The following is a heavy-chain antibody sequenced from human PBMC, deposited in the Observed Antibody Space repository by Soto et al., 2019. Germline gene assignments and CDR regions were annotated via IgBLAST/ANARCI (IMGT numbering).Heavy chain of an antibody. CDR1: GFTFSSYA. CDR3: VKNLAKYSSKPDY. D-gene: IGHD6-19*01. CDR2: TSSNGGST. V-gene: IGHV3-64D*06. J-gene: IGHJ4*02. Sequence: LRLSCSASGFTFSSYAMHWVRQAPGKGLEYVSATSSNGGSTYYADSVKGRFTISRDNSKNTLYLQMSSLRAEDTAVYYCVKNLAKYSSKPDYWGQGTLVTVSS.